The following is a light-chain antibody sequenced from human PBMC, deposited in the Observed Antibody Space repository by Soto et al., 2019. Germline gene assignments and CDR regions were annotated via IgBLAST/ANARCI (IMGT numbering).Light chain of an antibody. CDR2: EVT. V-gene: IGLV2-14*01. CDR3: ISYTGKSASYV. CDR1: SSDVGAYNF. J-gene: IGLJ1*01. Sequence: QSALTQPASVSGSPGQSITISCTGTSSDVGAYNFVSWYQHHPGRAPKLIIYEVTIRPSGVSNRFSGSKSGNTASLTISGLQSEDEADYYCISYTGKSASYVFGTGTKVTVL.